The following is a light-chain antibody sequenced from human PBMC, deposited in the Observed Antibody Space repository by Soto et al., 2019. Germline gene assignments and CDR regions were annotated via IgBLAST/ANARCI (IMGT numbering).Light chain of an antibody. CDR1: QSVSSSY. CDR2: GAS. CDR3: QRCGSS. Sequence: EIVLTQSPGTLSLSPGERATLSCRASQSVSSSYLAWYQQKPGQAPRLLIYGASSRATGIPDRFSGSGSGTDFTLAISRLQREGFAVYYWQRCGSSFGQGNKLAIK. J-gene: IGKJ2*01. V-gene: IGKV3-20*01.